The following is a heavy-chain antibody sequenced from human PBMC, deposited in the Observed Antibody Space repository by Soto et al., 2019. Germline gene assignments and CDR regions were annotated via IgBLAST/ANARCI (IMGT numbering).Heavy chain of an antibody. V-gene: IGHV1-8*01. CDR3: ASSSRGTSDWLAP. CDR1: GYTFTSYD. J-gene: IGHJ5*02. D-gene: IGHD1-7*01. Sequence: QVQLVQSGAEVKKPGASVKVSCKASGYTFTSYDIKWVRQATGQGLEWMGWIKPNNGKTGYAQKFQGRVTLTRSTTISTAYIELSSIISDDTAVYYCASSSRGTSDWLAPWFQGTLVTVSS. CDR2: IKPNNGKT.